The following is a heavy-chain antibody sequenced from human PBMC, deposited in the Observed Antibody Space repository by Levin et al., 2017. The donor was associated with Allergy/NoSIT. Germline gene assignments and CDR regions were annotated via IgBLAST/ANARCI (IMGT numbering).Heavy chain of an antibody. CDR3: ARDFGSGYYFFDN. CDR1: GFTFSSYA. V-gene: IGHV3-23*01. D-gene: IGHD3-3*01. CDR2: ISGSGSST. Sequence: GESLKISCAASGFTFSSYAMTWVRQAPGKGLECVSAISGSGSSTSYADSVKGRFTISRDNSKNTLYLQMNSLRAEDMAVYYCARDFGSGYYFFDNRGQGTVVTVSS. J-gene: IGHJ4*02.